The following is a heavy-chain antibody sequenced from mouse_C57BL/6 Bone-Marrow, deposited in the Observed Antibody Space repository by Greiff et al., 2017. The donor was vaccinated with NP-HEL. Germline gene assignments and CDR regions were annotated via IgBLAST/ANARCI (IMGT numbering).Heavy chain of an antibody. CDR3: ARSIYYDYADDPFYAMDC. D-gene: IGHD2-4*01. J-gene: IGHJ4*01. Sequence: DVKLVESGGGLVQPGGSLSLSCAASGFTFTDYYMSWVRQPPGKALEWLGFIRNKANGYTTEYSASVKGRFTISRDNSQSILYLQMNALRAEDSATYYCARSIYYDYADDPFYAMDCWGQGTSVTVSS. CDR1: GFTFTDYY. V-gene: IGHV7-3*01. CDR2: IRNKANGYTT.